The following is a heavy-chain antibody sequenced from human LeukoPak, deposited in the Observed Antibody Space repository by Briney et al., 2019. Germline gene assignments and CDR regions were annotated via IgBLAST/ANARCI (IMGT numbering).Heavy chain of an antibody. D-gene: IGHD2-15*01. CDR3: ARVRKKYCSGGSCYSNWGGYFDY. CDR1: GYTFTSYG. Sequence: ASVKVSCKAAGYTFTSYGISWVRQAPGQGLELMGWISAYNGNTNYAQKLQGRVTMTTDTSTSTAYMELRSLRSDDTAVYYCARVRKKYCSGGSCYSNWGGYFDYWGQGTLVTVSS. V-gene: IGHV1-18*01. CDR2: ISAYNGNT. J-gene: IGHJ4*02.